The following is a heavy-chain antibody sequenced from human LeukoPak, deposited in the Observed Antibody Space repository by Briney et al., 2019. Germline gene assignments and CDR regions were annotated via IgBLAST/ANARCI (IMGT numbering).Heavy chain of an antibody. V-gene: IGHV3-9*03. CDR2: VSWNSANI. Sequence: QPGGSLRLSCAASGFTFDDYAMHWVRQAPGKGLEWVSGVSWNSANIAYADSVKGRFTISRDNAKNSLYLQMNSLRDEVMAFYYCAKGTSGYRSTGLDSWGQGPLVTVSS. J-gene: IGHJ4*02. D-gene: IGHD6-13*01. CDR1: GFTFDDYA. CDR3: AKGTSGYRSTGLDS.